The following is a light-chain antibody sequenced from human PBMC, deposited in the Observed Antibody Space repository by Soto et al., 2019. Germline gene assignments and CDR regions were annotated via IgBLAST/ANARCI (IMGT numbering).Light chain of an antibody. Sequence: DIPMTQSPSSLSASVGDRVTITCRASQSISSYLNWYQQKPGKAPKVLIYVASSLQSGVPSRFSGSGSGTDFTLTISSLQPEDFATYYCQQSYNTPITFGQGTRLEIK. J-gene: IGKJ5*01. CDR2: VAS. CDR3: QQSYNTPIT. CDR1: QSISSY. V-gene: IGKV1-39*01.